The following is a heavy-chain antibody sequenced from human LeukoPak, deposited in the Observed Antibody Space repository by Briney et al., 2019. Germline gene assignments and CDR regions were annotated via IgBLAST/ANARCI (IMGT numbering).Heavy chain of an antibody. CDR3: AKDRGYGSGSYTNDY. CDR2: ISESGDST. J-gene: IGHJ4*02. Sequence: PGGSLRLSCAASGFTFSNYPMSWVRQAPGMGLEWVSGISESGDSTENADSVKGRFTISRDSSKNTLYLEMNSLRAEDTAVYYCAKDRGYGSGSYTNDYWGQGTLVTVSS. D-gene: IGHD3-10*01. V-gene: IGHV3-23*01. CDR1: GFTFSNYP.